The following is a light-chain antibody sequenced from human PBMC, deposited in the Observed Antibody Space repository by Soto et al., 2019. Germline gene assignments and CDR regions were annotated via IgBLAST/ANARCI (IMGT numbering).Light chain of an antibody. Sequence: QSVLTQPPSVSGAPGQRVIISCTGSFSSIGAGFDVHWYQQLPGTAPKLLIFGNSNRPSGVPDRFSGSKSGTSASLAITGLQAEDEADYYCQSSDSTLSAWVFGGGTKLTVL. CDR3: QSSDSTLSAWV. J-gene: IGLJ3*02. CDR2: GNS. CDR1: FSSIGAGFD. V-gene: IGLV1-40*01.